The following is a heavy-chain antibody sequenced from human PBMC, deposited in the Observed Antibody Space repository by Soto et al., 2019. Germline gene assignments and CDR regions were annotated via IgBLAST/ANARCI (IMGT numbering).Heavy chain of an antibody. J-gene: IGHJ4*02. CDR2: IYYSGST. Sequence: SETLSLTCTVSGGSISSYYWSWIRQPPGKGLEWIGYIYYSGSTNYNPSLKSRVTISVDTSKNQFSLKLSSVTAADTAVYYCASTSIAAFSTPFDYWGQGTLVTVSS. CDR1: GGSISSYY. CDR3: ASTSIAAFSTPFDY. D-gene: IGHD6-6*01. V-gene: IGHV4-59*08.